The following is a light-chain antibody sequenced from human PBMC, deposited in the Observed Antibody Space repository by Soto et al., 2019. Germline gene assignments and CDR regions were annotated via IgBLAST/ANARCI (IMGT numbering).Light chain of an antibody. Sequence: QSVLTQPASVSGSPGQSITLSCTGTSSDVGAYNRVSWYQQHSGKAPKLMIYEVSNRPSGVSNRFSGSKSGNTASLTISGLQAEDEADYYCLSYTTSSSYVFGTGTQVTVL. CDR2: EVS. V-gene: IGLV2-14*01. CDR1: SSDVGAYNR. J-gene: IGLJ1*01. CDR3: LSYTTSSSYV.